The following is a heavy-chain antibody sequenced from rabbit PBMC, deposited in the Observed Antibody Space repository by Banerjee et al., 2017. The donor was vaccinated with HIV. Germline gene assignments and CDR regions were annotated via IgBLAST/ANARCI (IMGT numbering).Heavy chain of an antibody. CDR1: GFSFSDGDV. CDR3: ARDALDTSNWGAWYFDL. J-gene: IGHJ4*01. Sequence: QEQLEESGGGLVKPEGSLTLTCKASGFSFSDGDVMCWVRQAPGKGLEWIGCIYTGSGSTYYASWAKGRFTISKSSSTTVTLQMTSLTAADTATYFCARDALDTSNWGAWYFDLWGQGTLVTVS. V-gene: IGHV1S45*01. CDR2: IYTGSGST. D-gene: IGHD1-1*01.